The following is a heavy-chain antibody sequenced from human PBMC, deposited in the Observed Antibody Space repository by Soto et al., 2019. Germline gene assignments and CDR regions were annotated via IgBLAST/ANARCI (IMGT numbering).Heavy chain of an antibody. V-gene: IGHV4-39*01. CDR1: GGSISSSSYY. J-gene: IGHJ4*02. CDR2: IYYSGST. Sequence: PSETLSLTCTVSGGSISSSSYYWGWIRQPPGKGLEWIGSIYYSGSTYYNPSLKSRVTISVDTSKNQFSLKLSSVTAADTAVYYCARHFITIFGVVTPNPFDYWGQGTLVTVSS. CDR3: ARHFITIFGVVTPNPFDY. D-gene: IGHD3-3*01.